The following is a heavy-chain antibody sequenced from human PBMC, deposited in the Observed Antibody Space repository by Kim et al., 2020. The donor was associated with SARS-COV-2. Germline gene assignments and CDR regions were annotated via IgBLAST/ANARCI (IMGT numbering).Heavy chain of an antibody. Sequence: SETLSLTCTVSGGSISSYYWSWIRQPPGKGLEWIGYIYYSGSTNYNPSLKSRVTISVDTSKNQFSLKLSSVTAADTAVYYCARDRPNDFWSGYSLYGMDVWGQGTTVTVTS. CDR1: GGSISSYY. V-gene: IGHV4-59*01. D-gene: IGHD3-3*01. CDR2: IYYSGST. J-gene: IGHJ6*02. CDR3: ARDRPNDFWSGYSLYGMDV.